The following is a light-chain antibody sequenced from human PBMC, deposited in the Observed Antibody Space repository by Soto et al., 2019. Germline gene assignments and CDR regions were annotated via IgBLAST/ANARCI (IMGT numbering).Light chain of an antibody. CDR3: QQSYNVPYT. V-gene: IGKV1-39*01. Sequence: DIQMTQSPSSLSASVGDRVTITCRASQTIISYLNWYRQKPGKAPELLISTASNLQTGVPSRISGSGTGTDFTLTISSLQPADFATYYCQQSYNVPYTFGQGTKLEIK. CDR2: TAS. J-gene: IGKJ2*01. CDR1: QTIISY.